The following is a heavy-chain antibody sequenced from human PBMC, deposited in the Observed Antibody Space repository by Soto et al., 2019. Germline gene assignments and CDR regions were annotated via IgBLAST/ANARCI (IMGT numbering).Heavy chain of an antibody. CDR1: GYTFTTYD. Sequence: ASVKVSCKASGYTFTTYDINWVRQAPGQGLEWLGWMDPNSGSTGYAQNFQGRITMTRNISRNTAYMELTNLKFDDTALYYCAYVGGYSTGDYSFDLWGQGTPVTVSS. D-gene: IGHD5-18*01. CDR3: AYVGGYSTGDYSFDL. J-gene: IGHJ4*02. V-gene: IGHV1-8*01. CDR2: MDPNSGST.